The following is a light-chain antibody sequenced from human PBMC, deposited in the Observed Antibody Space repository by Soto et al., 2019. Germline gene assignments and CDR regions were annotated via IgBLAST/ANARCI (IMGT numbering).Light chain of an antibody. V-gene: IGKV1-5*03. J-gene: IGKJ1*01. CDR3: QQYHTYWWT. Sequence: DIQVTQCPCTLSASAANIVTITCWASQTIINWLAWYQQKPGKAPKLLIYKASTLEGEVPSRFSGSGSETEFTLTINSLQPDDSATYYCQQYHTYWWTFGQGTKVDI. CDR1: QTIINW. CDR2: KAS.